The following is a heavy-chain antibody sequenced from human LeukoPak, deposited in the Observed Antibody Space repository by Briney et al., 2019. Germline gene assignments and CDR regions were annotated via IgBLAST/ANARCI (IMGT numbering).Heavy chain of an antibody. V-gene: IGHV4-61*02. CDR1: GGSISSGTYY. D-gene: IGHD3-10*01. J-gene: IGHJ5*02. CDR2: IYTSGST. Sequence: SQTLSLTCTVSGGSISSGTYYWNWIRQPAGKGLEWIGRIYTSGSTNYNPSLKSRVTISVATSKNQFSLKLNSVTAADTAVYYCAREGLNMVRGVIPKEAWGWFDPWGQGTLVTVSS. CDR3: AREGLNMVRGVIPKEAWGWFDP.